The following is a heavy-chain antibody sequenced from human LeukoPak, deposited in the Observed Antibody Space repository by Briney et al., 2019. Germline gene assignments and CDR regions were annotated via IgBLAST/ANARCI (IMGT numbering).Heavy chain of an antibody. J-gene: IGHJ4*02. D-gene: IGHD3-22*01. CDR3: ARVLPYDSSGYSD. CDR1: GGTFSSYA. CDR2: IIPIFGTA. V-gene: IGHV1-69*01. Sequence: SVKASCKASGGTFSSYAISWVRQAPGQGLEWMGGIIPIFGTANYAQKFQGRVTITADECTSTAYMELSSLRSEDTAVYYCARVLPYDSSGYSDWGQGTLVTVSS.